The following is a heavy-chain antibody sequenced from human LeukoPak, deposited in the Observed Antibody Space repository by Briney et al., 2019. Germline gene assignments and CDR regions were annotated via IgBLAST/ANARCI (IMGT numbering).Heavy chain of an antibody. V-gene: IGHV3-30*18. J-gene: IGHJ6*02. D-gene: IGHD5-18*01. CDR3: AKATHQRYSDYGMDV. CDR2: ISYDGSNK. Sequence: GGSLRLSCAASGFTFSSYGMHWVRQAPGKGLEWVAVISYDGSNKYYADSVKGRFTISRDNSKNTLYLQMNSLRAEDTAVYYCAKATHQRYSDYGMDVWGQGTTVTVSS. CDR1: GFTFSSYG.